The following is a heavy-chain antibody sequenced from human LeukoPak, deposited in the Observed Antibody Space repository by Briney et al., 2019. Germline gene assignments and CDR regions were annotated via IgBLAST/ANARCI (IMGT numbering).Heavy chain of an antibody. CDR1: GGSVSSGSYY. J-gene: IGHJ5*02. CDR3: ARVVVPAAKVRMNSRFDP. CDR2: NYYSGST. Sequence: SETLPLTCTVSGGSVSSGSYYWSWIRQPPGKGLEWIGYNYYSGSTNYNPSLKSRVTISVDTSKNQFSLKLSSVTAADTAVYYCARVVVPAAKVRMNSRFDPWGQGTLVTVSS. D-gene: IGHD2-2*01. V-gene: IGHV4-61*01.